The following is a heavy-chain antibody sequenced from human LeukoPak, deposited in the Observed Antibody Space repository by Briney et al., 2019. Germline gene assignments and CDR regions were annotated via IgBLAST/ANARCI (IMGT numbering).Heavy chain of an antibody. Sequence: GGSLRLSCAASGFTFSSYAMHWVRQAPGKGLEWVAVISYDGSNKYYADSVKGRFTISRDNSKNTLYLQMNSLRAEDTAVYYCARASRSGLYSSSSYYYYYYMDVWGKGTTVTVSS. CDR3: ARASRSGLYSSSSYYYYYYMDV. D-gene: IGHD6-13*01. CDR1: GFTFSSYA. J-gene: IGHJ6*03. CDR2: ISYDGSNK. V-gene: IGHV3-30*01.